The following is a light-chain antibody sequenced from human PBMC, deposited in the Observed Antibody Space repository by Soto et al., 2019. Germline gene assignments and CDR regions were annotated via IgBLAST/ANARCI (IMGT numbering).Light chain of an antibody. V-gene: IGKV1-39*01. J-gene: IGKJ5*01. CDR3: QQSFSTPRT. CDR2: AAS. Sequence: DIQMTQSPSSLSASVRDRFTITCRASQSISSYLNWYQQKPGKAPKLLIYAASSLQSGVPSRFSGSGSGTDFTLTISSLQPEDFATFYCQQSFSTPRTFGQGTRLEIK. CDR1: QSISSY.